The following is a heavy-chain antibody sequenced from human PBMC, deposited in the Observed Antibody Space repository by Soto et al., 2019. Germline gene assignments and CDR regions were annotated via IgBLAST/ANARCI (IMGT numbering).Heavy chain of an antibody. J-gene: IGHJ4*02. CDR3: ARGVDSWSGYLF. D-gene: IGHD3-3*01. Sequence: SETLSLTCALYGGSFDGYYWSWIRQSPGKGLEWIGEIHHSGSTKYNPSLKGRVSLSVDTSTKQFSLKMTSMTAADRGVYYCARGVDSWSGYLFWGQGTPVTVSS. CDR2: IHHSGST. CDR1: GGSFDGYY. V-gene: IGHV4-34*01.